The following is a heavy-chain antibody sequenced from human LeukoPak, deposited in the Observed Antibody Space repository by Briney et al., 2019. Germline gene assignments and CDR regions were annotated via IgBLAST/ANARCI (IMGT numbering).Heavy chain of an antibody. Sequence: GGSLRLSCAASGFTFSTYSVNWVRQAPGKGLEWVSSISSSSSNIYYADSVKGRFTISRDNAKNSLYLQMNSLRAEDTAVYYCAKETTSAATGSPFDYWGQGTLVTVSS. J-gene: IGHJ4*02. CDR2: ISSSSSNI. D-gene: IGHD6-13*01. CDR1: GFTFSTYS. V-gene: IGHV3-21*01. CDR3: AKETTSAATGSPFDY.